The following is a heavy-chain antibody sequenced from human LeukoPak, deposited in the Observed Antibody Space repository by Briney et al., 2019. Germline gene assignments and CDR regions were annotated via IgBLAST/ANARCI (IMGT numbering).Heavy chain of an antibody. D-gene: IGHD6-13*01. CDR2: IRYDGSNK. CDR1: GFTFSSYG. J-gene: IGHJ4*02. CDR3: AKGGSNWYHFDY. V-gene: IGHV3-30*02. Sequence: GGSLRLSCAASGFTFSSYGMHWVRQAPGKGLEWVAFIRYDGSNKYYADSVKGIFTISRDNSKHTLYLQMNSPRAEHTAVYYCAKGGSNWYHFDYWGQGTLVTVSS.